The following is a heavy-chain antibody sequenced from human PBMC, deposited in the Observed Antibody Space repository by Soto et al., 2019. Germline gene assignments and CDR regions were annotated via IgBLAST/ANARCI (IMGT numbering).Heavy chain of an antibody. V-gene: IGHV4-59*13. D-gene: IGHD1-26*01. CDR1: GGSIRGSY. Sequence: QGQRQESGPGLGKPSETLSLTCTVPGGSIRGSYGSWIRQPPGRGLEWIGYIYYSGTTNYNPSLKSRVTISVDTSKNQFSLKLSSVTAADTAVYYCARGSIVGATGAFDIWGQGTMVTVSS. J-gene: IGHJ3*02. CDR2: IYYSGTT. CDR3: ARGSIVGATGAFDI.